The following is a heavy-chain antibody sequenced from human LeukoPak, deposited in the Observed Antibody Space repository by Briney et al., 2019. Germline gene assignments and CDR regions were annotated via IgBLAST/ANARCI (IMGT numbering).Heavy chain of an antibody. D-gene: IGHD2-8*01. CDR2: INPNSGGT. Sequence: GASVKVSCKASGHTLTGYYMHWVRQAPGQGLEWMGWINPNSGGTNYAQKFQGRVTMTRDTSISTAYMELSRLRSDDTAVYYCARDYCTNGVCSDYWGQGTLVTVSS. J-gene: IGHJ4*02. CDR3: ARDYCTNGVCSDY. V-gene: IGHV1-2*02. CDR1: GHTLTGYY.